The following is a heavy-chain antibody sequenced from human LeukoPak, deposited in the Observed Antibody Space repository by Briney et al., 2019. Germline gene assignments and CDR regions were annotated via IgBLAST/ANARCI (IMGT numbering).Heavy chain of an antibody. Sequence: GGSPRLSCAASGFTFSSYAMSWVRQAPGKGLEWVSAISGSGGSTYYADSVKGRFTISRDNSKNTLYLQMNSLRAEDTAVYYCAKDRDYGDYGSNDAFDIWGQGTMVTVSS. J-gene: IGHJ3*02. CDR1: GFTFSSYA. CDR2: ISGSGGST. D-gene: IGHD4-17*01. CDR3: AKDRDYGDYGSNDAFDI. V-gene: IGHV3-23*01.